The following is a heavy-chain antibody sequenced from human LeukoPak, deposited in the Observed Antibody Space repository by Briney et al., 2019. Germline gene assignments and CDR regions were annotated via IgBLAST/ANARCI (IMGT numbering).Heavy chain of an antibody. CDR1: GGAISSYY. D-gene: IGHD6-6*01. Sequence: SETLSLNCTVSGGAISSYYWSWIRQPAGKGLEWIGRIYTSGSTNYSPSLKSRVTMSVDTSKNQFSLKLSPVTAADTAVYYCASGRIAALDYWGQGTLVTVSS. J-gene: IGHJ4*02. CDR2: IYTSGST. CDR3: ASGRIAALDY. V-gene: IGHV4-4*07.